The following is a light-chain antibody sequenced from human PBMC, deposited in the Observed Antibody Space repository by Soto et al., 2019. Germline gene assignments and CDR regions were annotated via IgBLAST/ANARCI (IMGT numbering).Light chain of an antibody. CDR2: AAS. J-gene: IGKJ1*01. CDR3: QHGT. CDR1: QSISSY. Sequence: DIQMTQSPSSLSASVGDRVTITCRASQSISSYLNWYQQKPGKAPKLLIYAASSLQSGVPSRFSGSGSGTDFTLTISSLQPEGFATYYCQHGTFGQGTKVDIK. V-gene: IGKV1-39*01.